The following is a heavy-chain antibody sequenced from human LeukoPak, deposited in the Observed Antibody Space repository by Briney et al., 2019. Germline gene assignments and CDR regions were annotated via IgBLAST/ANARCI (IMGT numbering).Heavy chain of an antibody. CDR1: GFTFSSYA. J-gene: IGHJ4*02. Sequence: GGSLRLSCAASGFTFSSYAMSWVRQAPGKGLEWVSAISGSGGSTYYADSVKGRFTISRDNSKNTLYLQMNSLRAEDTAVYYCAKALFPFIPIVGATTSFFICFDYWGQGTLVTVSS. D-gene: IGHD1-26*01. V-gene: IGHV3-23*01. CDR3: AKALFPFIPIVGATTSFFICFDY. CDR2: ISGSGGST.